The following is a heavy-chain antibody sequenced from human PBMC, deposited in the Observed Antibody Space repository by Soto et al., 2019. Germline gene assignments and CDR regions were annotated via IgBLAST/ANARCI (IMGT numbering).Heavy chain of an antibody. Sequence: SETLSLTCAVSGYSIASGYYWAWIRQSPGKGLEWIGSIYHAGSVYYNPSLNSRVAVSLDTSKNHFSLKLTSVTAADTAVYYCARTFDYYGMDVWGQGTTVSVSS. J-gene: IGHJ6*02. V-gene: IGHV4-38-2*01. CDR1: GYSIASGYY. CDR3: ARTFDYYGMDV. CDR2: IYHAGSV.